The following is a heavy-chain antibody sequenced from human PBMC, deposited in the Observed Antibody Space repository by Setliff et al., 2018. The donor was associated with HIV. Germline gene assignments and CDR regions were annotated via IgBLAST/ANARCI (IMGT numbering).Heavy chain of an antibody. CDR3: ARSHYGMMGNWYFDL. D-gene: IGHD3-10*01. CDR2: IYTTGSI. CDR1: GGSINSGSYY. Sequence: PSETLSLTCTVSGGSINSGSYYWSWIRQPAGKGLEWIGRIYTTGSISYNPSLKSRVTISVDMSKNHFSLKLSSVTAADTAVYYCARSHYGMMGNWYFDLWGRGTLVTVSS. J-gene: IGHJ2*01. V-gene: IGHV4-61*02.